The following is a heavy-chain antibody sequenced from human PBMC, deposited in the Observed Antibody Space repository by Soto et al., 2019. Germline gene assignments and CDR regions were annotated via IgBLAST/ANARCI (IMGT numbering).Heavy chain of an antibody. CDR3: ARSSSSSTNYYSSGMDV. D-gene: IGHD6-13*01. CDR1: GFTVSSNY. CDR2: MYSVNRT. Sequence: GGSLTLSCAASGFTVSSNYMSWVRQAPGKGLEWVAVMYSVNRTYYADSVTDRSTTPRDHPKNTTYLQMNRLRAADPAVYYCARSSSSSTNYYSSGMDVWGQGTTVTASS. J-gene: IGHJ6*02. V-gene: IGHV3-53*01.